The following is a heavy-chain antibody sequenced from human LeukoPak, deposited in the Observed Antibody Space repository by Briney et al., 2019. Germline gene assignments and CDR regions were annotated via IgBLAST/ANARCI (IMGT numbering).Heavy chain of an antibody. Sequence: GGSLRLSCAASGFTFSSYSMNWVRQAPGKGLEWVSSISSSSSYIYYADSVKGRFAISRDNAKNSLYLQMNSLRAEDTAVYYCARDSSGWYYFGYWGQGTLVTVSS. V-gene: IGHV3-21*01. CDR3: ARDSSGWYYFGY. D-gene: IGHD6-19*01. CDR1: GFTFSSYS. CDR2: ISSSSSYI. J-gene: IGHJ4*02.